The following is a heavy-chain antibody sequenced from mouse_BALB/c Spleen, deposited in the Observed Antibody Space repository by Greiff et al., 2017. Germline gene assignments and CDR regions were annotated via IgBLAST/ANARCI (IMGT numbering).Heavy chain of an antibody. Sequence: QVQLQQPGAELVKPGTSVKLSCKASGYNFTSYWINWVKLRPGQGLEWIGDIYPGSGSTNYNEKFKSKATLTVDTSSSTAYMQLSSLASEDSALYYCARRLFDYWGQGTTLTVSS. J-gene: IGHJ2*01. CDR1: GYNFTSYW. CDR3: ARRLFDY. D-gene: IGHD1-2*01. V-gene: IGHV1-55*01. CDR2: IYPGSGST.